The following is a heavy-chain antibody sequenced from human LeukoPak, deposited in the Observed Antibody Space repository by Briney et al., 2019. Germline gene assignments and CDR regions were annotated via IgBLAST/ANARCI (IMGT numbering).Heavy chain of an antibody. CDR1: GFTFSNYW. Sequence: PGGSQRLSCTTSGFTFSNYWMSWVRQAPGKGLEWVANIKQDGSEKYDGDSVKGRFTISRDNAKKSLYLQMNSLRVEDTSVYYCARLRGLYSGTYRYQTAFEFWGQGSLLTVSS. V-gene: IGHV3-7*01. CDR2: IKQDGSEK. J-gene: IGHJ4*02. CDR3: ARLRGLYSGTYRYQTAFEF. D-gene: IGHD1-26*01.